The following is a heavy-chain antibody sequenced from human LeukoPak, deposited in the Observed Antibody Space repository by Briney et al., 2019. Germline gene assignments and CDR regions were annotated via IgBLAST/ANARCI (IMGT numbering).Heavy chain of an antibody. V-gene: IGHV3-30*18. CDR1: GFTFSSYG. J-gene: IGHJ4*02. D-gene: IGHD3-22*01. CDR2: ISYDGSNK. Sequence: GRSLRLSCAASGFTFSSYGMXWXRQAPGXGLXWVXVISYDGSNKYYADSVKGRFTISRDNSKNTLYLQMNSLRAEDTAVYYCAKDRYYYDSSGYLGDWGQGTLVTVSS. CDR3: AKDRYYYDSSGYLGD.